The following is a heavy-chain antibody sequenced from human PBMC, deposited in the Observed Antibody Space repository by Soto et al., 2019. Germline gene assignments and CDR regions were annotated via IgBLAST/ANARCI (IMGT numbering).Heavy chain of an antibody. CDR1: GGSFSGYY. V-gene: IGHV4-34*01. Sequence: TSETLSLTCAVYGGSFSGYYWSWIRQPPGKGLEWIGEINNGGSSNYNPSLKSRGSMSVGTSNNQFSLKLTSVTAADTAVYYCARGRGDGYNQNWYFDLWGRGTLVTVSS. CDR3: ARGRGDGYNQNWYFDL. J-gene: IGHJ2*01. CDR2: INNGGSS. D-gene: IGHD3-10*01.